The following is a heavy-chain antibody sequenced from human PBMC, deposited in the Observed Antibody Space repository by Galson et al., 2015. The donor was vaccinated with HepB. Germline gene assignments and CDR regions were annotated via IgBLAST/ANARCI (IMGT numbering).Heavy chain of an antibody. D-gene: IGHD6-19*01. V-gene: IGHV1-3*01. CDR3: ARESYVAGRTNSPYYFDY. Sequence: SVKVSCKASGYTFTSYAMHWVRQAPGQRLEWMGWINAGNGNTKYSQKFQGRVTITRDTSASTAYMELSSLRSEDTAVYYCARESYVAGRTNSPYYFDYWGQGTLVTVSS. CDR2: INAGNGNT. J-gene: IGHJ4*02. CDR1: GYTFTSYA.